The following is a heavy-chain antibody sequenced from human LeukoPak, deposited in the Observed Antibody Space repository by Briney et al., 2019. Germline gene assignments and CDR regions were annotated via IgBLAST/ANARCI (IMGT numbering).Heavy chain of an antibody. D-gene: IGHD4-11*01. Sequence: GGSLRLSCAASGFAFSVYEMYWVRQAPGEGLEWVSYISSSGGTRYYADSVKGRFTISRDNAKNSLYLQMNSLRAEDTAVYYCATLTVASSFDYWGQGTLVTVSS. CDR1: GFAFSVYE. CDR2: ISSSGGTR. CDR3: ATLTVASSFDY. J-gene: IGHJ4*02. V-gene: IGHV3-48*03.